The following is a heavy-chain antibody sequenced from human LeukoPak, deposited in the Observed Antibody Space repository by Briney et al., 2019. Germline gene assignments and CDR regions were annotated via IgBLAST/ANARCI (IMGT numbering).Heavy chain of an antibody. Sequence: QPGGSLRLSCAVSGFTFSGSGMHWVRQAPGKGLEWVSYISNDNRIIHYADSVKARFTISKDNVKNSLFLQMNSLRADDTAVYFCVTDWPVWWGQGTLVTVSS. CDR3: VTDWPVW. CDR1: GFTFSGSG. J-gene: IGHJ4*02. V-gene: IGHV3-48*01. CDR2: ISNDNRII. D-gene: IGHD3-16*01.